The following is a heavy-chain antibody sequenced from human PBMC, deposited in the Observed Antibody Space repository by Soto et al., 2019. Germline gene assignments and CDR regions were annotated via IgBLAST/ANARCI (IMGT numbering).Heavy chain of an antibody. CDR1: GCSISSSSYY. D-gene: IGHD4-4*01. V-gene: IGHV4-39*07. J-gene: IGHJ4*02. CDR3: ARAMTTVTTLDY. Sequence: SETLSLTCTVSGCSISSSSYYWGWIRQPPGKGLEWIGYIYHSGSTYYNPSLKSRVTISVDRSKNQFSLKLSSVTAADTAVYYCARAMTTVTTLDYWGQGTLVTVSS. CDR2: IYHSGST.